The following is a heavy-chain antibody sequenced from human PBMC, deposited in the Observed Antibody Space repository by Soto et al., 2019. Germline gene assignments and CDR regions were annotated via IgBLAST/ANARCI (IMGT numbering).Heavy chain of an antibody. CDR2: ISGSGGST. Sequence: GGSLRLSCAASGFTFSSYAMSWVRQAPGKGLEWVSAISGSGGSTYYADSVKGRFTISRDNSKNTLYLQMNSLRAEDTAVYYCAKALMIVTLNPDYCGQRTLVTVFS. V-gene: IGHV3-23*01. CDR1: GFTFSSYA. D-gene: IGHD3-22*01. J-gene: IGHJ4*02. CDR3: AKALMIVTLNPDY.